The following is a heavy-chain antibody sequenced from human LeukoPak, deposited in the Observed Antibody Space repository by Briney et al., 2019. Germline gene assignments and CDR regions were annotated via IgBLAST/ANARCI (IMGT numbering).Heavy chain of an antibody. J-gene: IGHJ4*02. D-gene: IGHD6-13*01. CDR1: X. V-gene: IGHV4-39*07. CDR2: IYYSGST. Sequence: XWSWVRQPPGKGLEWIGRIYYSGSTYYNASLRRGVTISVDTSKNQFSLKLSSVTAADTAVYYCARAVRSSSWYGGYYFDYWGQGTLVTVSS. CDR3: ARAVRSSSWYGGYYFDY.